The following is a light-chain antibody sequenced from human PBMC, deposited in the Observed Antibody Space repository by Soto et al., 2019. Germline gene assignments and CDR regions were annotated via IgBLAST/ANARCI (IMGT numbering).Light chain of an antibody. CDR2: GNS. J-gene: IGLJ2*01. CDR1: NSNIGAGYD. CDR3: QSYDSSLSGSDVV. V-gene: IGLV1-40*01. Sequence: QLVLTQPPSVSGAPGQRVTISCTGSNSNIGAGYDVHWYQQIPGTAPKVLIYGNSNRPSGVPDRFSGSKSGTSASLAITGLQAEDEADYYCQSYDSSLSGSDVVFGGGTKVTVL.